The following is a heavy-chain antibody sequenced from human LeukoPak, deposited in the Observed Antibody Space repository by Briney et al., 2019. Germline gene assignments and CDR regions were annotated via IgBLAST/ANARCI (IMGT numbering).Heavy chain of an antibody. Sequence: PGRSLRLSCAASGFTFSSYGMHWVRQAPGKGLEWVAVISYDGSNKYYADSVKGRFTISRDNSKNTLYLQMNSLRAEDTAVYYCAKDRRDGYNYFDYWGQGILVTVSS. D-gene: IGHD5-24*01. CDR3: AKDRRDGYNYFDY. CDR2: ISYDGSNK. CDR1: GFTFSSYG. J-gene: IGHJ4*02. V-gene: IGHV3-30*18.